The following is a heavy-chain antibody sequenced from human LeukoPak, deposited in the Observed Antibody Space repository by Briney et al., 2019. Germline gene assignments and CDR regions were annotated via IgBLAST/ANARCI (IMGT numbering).Heavy chain of an antibody. CDR2: ISGSGGST. D-gene: IGHD2-15*01. Sequence: GGSLRLSCAASGFTFSSYAMSWVRQAPGKGLEWVSAISGSGGSTYYADSVKGRFTISRGNSKNTLYLQMNSLRAEDTAVYYCAKDLHYCSGGSCYSEGYFDYWGQGTLVTVSS. J-gene: IGHJ4*02. V-gene: IGHV3-23*01. CDR1: GFTFSSYA. CDR3: AKDLHYCSGGSCYSEGYFDY.